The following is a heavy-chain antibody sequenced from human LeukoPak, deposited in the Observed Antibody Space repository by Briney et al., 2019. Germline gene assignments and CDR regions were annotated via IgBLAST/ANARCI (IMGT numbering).Heavy chain of an antibody. Sequence: PGGTLTLTCAASGFTFSDYYMNWIRQAPGKGLEWVSYISVTRRNIYYADSLKGRFTISRDNSKNTLYLQMNSLRAEGTAVYYCAKARLRFLEWFDYYYMDVWGKGTTVTVSS. CDR2: ISVTRRNI. D-gene: IGHD3-3*01. V-gene: IGHV3-11*01. J-gene: IGHJ6*03. CDR1: GFTFSDYY. CDR3: AKARLRFLEWFDYYYMDV.